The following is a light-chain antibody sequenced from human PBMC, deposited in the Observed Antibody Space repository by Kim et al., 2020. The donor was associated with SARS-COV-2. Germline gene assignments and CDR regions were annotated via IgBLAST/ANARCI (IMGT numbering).Light chain of an antibody. CDR3: HQYYSTPFT. J-gene: IGKJ2*01. CDR2: WAS. V-gene: IGKV4-1*01. CDR1: QSVLYSSNNKNF. Sequence: RATINCKSSQSVLYSSNNKNFLAWYKQKPGQPPELLIYWASTREFGVPDRFSGSGSGTDFTLTISSLQAEDVAVYYCHQYYSTPFTFGQGTKLEI.